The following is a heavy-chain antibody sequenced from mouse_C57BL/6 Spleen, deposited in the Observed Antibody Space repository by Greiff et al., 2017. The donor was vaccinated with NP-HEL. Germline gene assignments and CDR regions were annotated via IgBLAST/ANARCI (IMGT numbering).Heavy chain of an antibody. CDR3: ALNSNYGYFDY. CDR1: GYTFTSYW. V-gene: IGHV1-50*01. J-gene: IGHJ2*01. Sequence: QVHVKQSGAELVKPGASVKLSCKASGYTFTSYWMQWVKQRPGQGLEWIGEIDPSDSYTNYNQKFKGKATLTVDTSSSTAYMQLSSLTSEDSAVYYCALNSNYGYFDYWGQGTTLTVSS. D-gene: IGHD2-5*01. CDR2: IDPSDSYT.